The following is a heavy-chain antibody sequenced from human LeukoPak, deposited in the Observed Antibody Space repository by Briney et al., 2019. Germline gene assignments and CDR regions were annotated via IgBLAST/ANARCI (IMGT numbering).Heavy chain of an antibody. Sequence: SGTLSLTCAVSGGSISSSNWWSWVRQPPGKGLEWIGEIYHSGSTNYNPSLKSRVTISVDKSKNQFSLKLSSVTAADTAVYYCASREGYYDSSGYYPFDYWGRGTLVTVSS. CDR1: GGSISSSNW. CDR2: IYHSGST. J-gene: IGHJ2*01. CDR3: ASREGYYDSSGYYPFDY. V-gene: IGHV4-4*02. D-gene: IGHD3-22*01.